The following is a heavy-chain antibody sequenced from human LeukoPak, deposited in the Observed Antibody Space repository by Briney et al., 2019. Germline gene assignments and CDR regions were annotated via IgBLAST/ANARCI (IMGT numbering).Heavy chain of an antibody. V-gene: IGHV3-7*01. D-gene: IGHD6-19*01. Sequence: GGSLRLSCVASGFTFSSYWMSWVRQAPGKGLEWVANINQDGSEKYDVDSAKGRFTISRDNAKNSLYLQMKRLGGEDTGLYYCARVGGGDGSGWSTTDYWGQGTLVTISS. CDR3: ARVGGGDGSGWSTTDY. CDR1: GFTFSSYW. J-gene: IGHJ4*02. CDR2: INQDGSEK.